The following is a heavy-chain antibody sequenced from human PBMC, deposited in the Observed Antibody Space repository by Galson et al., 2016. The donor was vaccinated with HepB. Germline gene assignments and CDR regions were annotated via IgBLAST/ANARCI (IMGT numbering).Heavy chain of an antibody. V-gene: IGHV3-11*04. CDR3: ARGWDDFWSAGRFDP. D-gene: IGHD3-3*01. CDR1: NFMFSDYP. CDR2: ISSDGTVI. J-gene: IGHJ5*02. Sequence: SLRLSCAASNFMFSDYPMSWIRQAPGKGLEWLSYISSDGTVIYYADSVKGRFTISRDNARNSLYLQMNSLRAEDTAVYYCARGWDDFWSAGRFDPGGQGTLVTVSS.